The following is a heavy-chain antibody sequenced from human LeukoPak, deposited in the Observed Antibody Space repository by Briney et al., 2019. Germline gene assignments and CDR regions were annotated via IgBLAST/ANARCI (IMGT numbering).Heavy chain of an antibody. CDR2: IYHSGST. Sequence: SETLSLTCTVSGYSISSGYYWGWIRQPPGKGLEWIGSIYHSGSTYYNPSLKSRVTISVDTSKNQFSLKLRSVTAADTAMYYCAREPSGTFFNWFDPWGQGTLVTVSS. CDR1: GYSISSGYY. J-gene: IGHJ5*02. V-gene: IGHV4-38-2*02. D-gene: IGHD1-26*01. CDR3: AREPSGTFFNWFDP.